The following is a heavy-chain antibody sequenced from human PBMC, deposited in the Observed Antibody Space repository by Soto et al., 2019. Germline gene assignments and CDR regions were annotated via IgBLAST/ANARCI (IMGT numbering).Heavy chain of an antibody. CDR2: IYADGGT. V-gene: IGHV3-66*01. Sequence: EIQLEESGGSLVQPGGSLRLSCAASGFTVSNNYMSWVRQAPGKGLEWVSVIYADGGTHYVDSVRGRFTISRDNSKNRLYLQMNSLRAEDTAVYYCARGPTWGPGTLVTVSS. J-gene: IGHJ5*02. CDR3: ARGPT. CDR1: GFTVSNNY.